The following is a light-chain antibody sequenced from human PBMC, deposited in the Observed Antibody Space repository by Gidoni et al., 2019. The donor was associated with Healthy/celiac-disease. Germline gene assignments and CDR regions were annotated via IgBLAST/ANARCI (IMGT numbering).Light chain of an antibody. J-gene: IGKJ1*01. CDR1: QSVLYSSNNKNY. Sequence: DIVMNQSPDSLAVSLGERDTITWKSSQSVLYSSNNKNYLAWFQQNPGQPPKLLIYWAATRESGVPDRFSGSGSGTDFTLTISSLQAEDVAVYYCQQYYSTPPTFGQGTKVEIK. CDR2: WAA. V-gene: IGKV4-1*01. CDR3: QQYYSTPPT.